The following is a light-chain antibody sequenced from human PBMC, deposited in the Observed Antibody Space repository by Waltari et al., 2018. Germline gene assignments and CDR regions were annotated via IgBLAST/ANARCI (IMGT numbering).Light chain of an antibody. CDR3: QTWGTGIWV. CDR1: NGPAHYA. Sequence: QLVLTQSPSASASLGASVKLTCTLRNGPAHYAISWHQQQPEKGPRYLMKLNSDGSHFKGDGIPDRFSGSSSGAERYLTISSLQSEDEADYYCQTWGTGIWVFGGGTKLTVL. V-gene: IGLV4-69*01. J-gene: IGLJ3*02. CDR2: LNSDGSH.